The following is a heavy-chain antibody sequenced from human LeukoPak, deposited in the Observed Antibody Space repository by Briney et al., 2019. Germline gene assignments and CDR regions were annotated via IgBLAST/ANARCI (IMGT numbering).Heavy chain of an antibody. J-gene: IGHJ3*02. CDR2: ISAYNGNT. CDR1: GYTSTSYG. CDR3: ARDVRPGVVVPAAHDAFDI. V-gene: IGHV1-18*01. D-gene: IGHD2-2*01. Sequence: ASVKVSCKASGYTSTSYGISWVRQAPGQGLEWMGLISAYNGNTNYAQKLQGRVTMTTDTSTSTAYMELRSLRSDDTAVYYCARDVRPGVVVPAAHDAFDIWGQGTMVTVSS.